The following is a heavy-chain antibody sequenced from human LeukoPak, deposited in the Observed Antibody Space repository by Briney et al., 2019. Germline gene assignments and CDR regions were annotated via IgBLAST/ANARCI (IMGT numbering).Heavy chain of an antibody. Sequence: GGSLRLSCAASGFTFSSYWMNWVRQAPGKGLVWVSYIGSDGSSTNYADSVKGRFTISRDNAKNTLYLQMNSLRAEDMAVYYCARGYGGNFQHWGQGTLVTVSS. D-gene: IGHD4-23*01. CDR1: GFTFSSYW. V-gene: IGHV3-74*01. CDR2: IGSDGSST. J-gene: IGHJ1*01. CDR3: ARGYGGNFQH.